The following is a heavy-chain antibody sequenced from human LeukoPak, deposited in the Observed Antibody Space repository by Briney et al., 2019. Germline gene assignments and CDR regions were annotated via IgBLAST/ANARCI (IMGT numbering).Heavy chain of an antibody. Sequence: GGSLRLSCAASGFTVSSNYMSWVRQAPGKGLEWVSAISGSGGSTYYADSEKGRFTISRDNSKNTLYLQMNSLRAEDTAVYYCATGTGIAVADTFDYWGQGTLVTVSS. V-gene: IGHV3-23*01. D-gene: IGHD6-19*01. CDR3: ATGTGIAVADTFDY. J-gene: IGHJ4*02. CDR1: GFTVSSNY. CDR2: ISGSGGST.